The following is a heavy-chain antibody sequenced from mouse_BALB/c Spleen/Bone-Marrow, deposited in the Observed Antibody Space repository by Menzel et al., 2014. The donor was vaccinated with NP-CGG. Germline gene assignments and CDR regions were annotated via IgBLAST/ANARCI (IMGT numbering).Heavy chain of an antibody. Sequence: QVQLQQSGAELVKPGAPVKLSCKASGYTFTSYWMNWVKQRPGRGLEWIGRIDPSDSGTHYNQKFKDKATLTVDKSSSTAYIQLSSLTSGDSAVYYCARSHGYYPYWYFDVWGAGTTVTVSS. J-gene: IGHJ1*01. CDR1: GYTFTSYW. CDR3: ARSHGYYPYWYFDV. CDR2: IDPSDSGT. V-gene: IGHV1-69*02. D-gene: IGHD2-3*01.